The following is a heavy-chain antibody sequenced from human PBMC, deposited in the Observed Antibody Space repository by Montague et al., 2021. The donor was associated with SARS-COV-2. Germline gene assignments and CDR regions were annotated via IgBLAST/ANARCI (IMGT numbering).Heavy chain of an antibody. CDR1: GGSISSSSYY. CDR2: IYYSGST. J-gene: IGHJ4*02. Sequence: SETLSLTCTASGGSISSSSYYWGWIRQPPGKGLEWIGSIYYSGSTYYNPSLKSRVTISVDTSKNQFSLKLSSVTAADTAVYYCARPPGAPYDILTGTYRPVDDYWGQGTLVTVSS. D-gene: IGHD3-9*01. V-gene: IGHV4-39*01. CDR3: ARPPGAPYDILTGTYRPVDDY.